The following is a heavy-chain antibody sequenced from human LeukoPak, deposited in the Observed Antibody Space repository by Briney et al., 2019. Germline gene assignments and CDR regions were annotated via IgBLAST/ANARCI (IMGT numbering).Heavy chain of an antibody. Sequence: MPSETLSLTCTVSGASISSSNWWTWVRQPPGEALEWIGEIYHAGSTKYNPSLKSRLTISVDKSNNSFSLSLTSVTAADTAFYYCARSVVVTGQFDFWGQGTLVTVSS. CDR1: GASISSSNW. D-gene: IGHD2-2*01. V-gene: IGHV4-4*02. J-gene: IGHJ4*02. CDR3: ARSVVVTGQFDF. CDR2: IYHAGST.